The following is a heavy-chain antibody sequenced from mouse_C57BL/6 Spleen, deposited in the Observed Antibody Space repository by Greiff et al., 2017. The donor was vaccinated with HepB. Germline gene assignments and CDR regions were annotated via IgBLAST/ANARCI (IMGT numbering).Heavy chain of an antibody. J-gene: IGHJ2*01. CDR1: GYSITSGYY. CDR2: ISYDGSN. V-gene: IGHV3-6*01. Sequence: EVKLQESGPGLVKPSQSLSLTCSVTGYSITSGYYWNWIRQFPGNKLEWMGYISYDGSNNYNPSLKNRISITRDTSKNQFFLKLNSVTTEDTATYYCARALSFDYWGQGTTLTVSS. CDR3: ARALSFDY.